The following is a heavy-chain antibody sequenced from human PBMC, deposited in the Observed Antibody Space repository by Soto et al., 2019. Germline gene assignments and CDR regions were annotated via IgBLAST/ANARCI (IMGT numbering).Heavy chain of an antibody. D-gene: IGHD3-22*01. Sequence: GGSLRLSCAASGFTFSSYGMHWVRQAPGKGLEWVAVISYDGSNKYYADSVKGRFTISRDNSKNTLYLQMNSLRAEDTAVYYCAKDKGLYYYDSSGYIDYWGQGTLVTVSS. CDR1: GFTFSSYG. CDR3: AKDKGLYYYDSSGYIDY. V-gene: IGHV3-30*18. CDR2: ISYDGSNK. J-gene: IGHJ4*02.